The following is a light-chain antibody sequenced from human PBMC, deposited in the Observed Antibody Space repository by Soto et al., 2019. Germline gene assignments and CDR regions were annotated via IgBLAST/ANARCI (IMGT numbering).Light chain of an antibody. CDR1: QGIAPY. Sequence: DVQMTQSPSSLSAFVGDRVPITCRASQGIAPYLAWFQQKPGKFPKLLIYATSTLQSGVPSRFSGSGSGTDFTLTITSLQPEDVATYYCQKYNSAPLTFGGGTKVDIK. CDR2: ATS. J-gene: IGKJ4*01. V-gene: IGKV1-27*01. CDR3: QKYNSAPLT.